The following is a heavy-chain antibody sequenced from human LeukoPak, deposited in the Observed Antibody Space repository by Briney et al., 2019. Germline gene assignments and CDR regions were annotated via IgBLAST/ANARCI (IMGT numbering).Heavy chain of an antibody. D-gene: IGHD1-1*01. Sequence: SETLSLTCTVSGGSISNYYWGCVRQPPGKGLERIAYISYNGKTNYNPSPRSRVTMSVDMSKNQFSLNLTSMTAADTAVYYCVRVGRSLHWSPDFWGLGTLVPVSS. J-gene: IGHJ4*02. CDR3: VRVGRSLHWSPDF. CDR2: ISYNGKT. CDR1: GGSISNYY. V-gene: IGHV4-59*01.